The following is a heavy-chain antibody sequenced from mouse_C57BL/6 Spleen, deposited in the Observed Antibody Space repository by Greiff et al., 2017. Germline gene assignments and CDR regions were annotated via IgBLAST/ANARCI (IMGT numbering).Heavy chain of an antibody. D-gene: IGHD2-3*01. V-gene: IGHV5-17*01. CDR1: GFTFSDYG. Sequence: EVQLVESGGGLVKPGGSLKLSCAASGFTFSDYGMHWVRQAPEKGLEWVAYISSGSSTIYYADTVKGRFTISRDNAKHTLFLQMTSLRSEDTAMYYCARPGYDGYPAWFAYWGQGTLVTVSA. CDR2: ISSGSSTI. CDR3: ARPGYDGYPAWFAY. J-gene: IGHJ3*01.